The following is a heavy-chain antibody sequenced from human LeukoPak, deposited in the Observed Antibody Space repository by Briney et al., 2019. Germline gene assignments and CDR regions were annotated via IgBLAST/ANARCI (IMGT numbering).Heavy chain of an antibody. D-gene: IGHD6-19*01. CDR3: ATIAVAGEGVY. V-gene: IGHV3-30*03. CDR2: ISYDGSNK. CDR1: GFTFSSYG. J-gene: IGHJ4*02. Sequence: PGGSLRLSCAASGFTFSSYGMHWVRQAPGKGLEWVAVISYDGSNKYYADSVKGRFTISRDNSKNTLYLQMNSLRAEDTAVYYCATIAVAGEGVYWGQGTLVTVSS.